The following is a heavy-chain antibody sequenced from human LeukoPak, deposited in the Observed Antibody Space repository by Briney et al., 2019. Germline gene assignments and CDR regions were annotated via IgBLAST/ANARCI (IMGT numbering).Heavy chain of an antibody. CDR3: ARIPTDYGDYGGDY. D-gene: IGHD4-17*01. Sequence: ASVKVSCKASGGTFSSYAIGWVRQATGQGLEWMGWMNPNSGNTGYAQKFQGRVTMTRNTSISTAYMELSSLRSEDTAVYYCARIPTDYGDYGGDYWGQGTLVTVSS. J-gene: IGHJ4*02. CDR2: MNPNSGNT. V-gene: IGHV1-8*02. CDR1: GGTFSSYA.